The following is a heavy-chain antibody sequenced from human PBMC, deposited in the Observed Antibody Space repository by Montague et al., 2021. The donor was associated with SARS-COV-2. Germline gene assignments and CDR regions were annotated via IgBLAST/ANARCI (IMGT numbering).Heavy chain of an antibody. CDR2: INHSGST. V-gene: IGHV4-34*01. J-gene: IGHJ6*02. D-gene: IGHD4-11*01. Sequence: SETLSLTCAVYGGSFSGYYWGWIRQPPGKGLEWIGEINHSGSTNYNPSLKSRVTISEDTSKNQFSLKLSSVTAADTAVYYCARGITVTNLFYYYYGMDVWGQGTTVTVSS. CDR1: GGSFSGYY. CDR3: ARGITVTNLFYYYYGMDV.